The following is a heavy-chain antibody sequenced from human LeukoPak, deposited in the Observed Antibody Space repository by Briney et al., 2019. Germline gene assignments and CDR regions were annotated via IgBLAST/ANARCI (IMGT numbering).Heavy chain of an antibody. Sequence: TSETLSLTCTVSGGSFRSRNSLWRWIRQPQAEALEWIGNISYSGSAHYNPSLKSRVTISIATSNSQFSLTLRSVTAADTAVYYCAREVNIQADSDAFDIWGPGTTVTVSS. V-gene: IGHV4-30-4*08. CDR1: GGSFRSRNSL. D-gene: IGHD1/OR15-1a*01. CDR3: AREVNIQADSDAFDI. CDR2: ISYSGSA. J-gene: IGHJ3*02.